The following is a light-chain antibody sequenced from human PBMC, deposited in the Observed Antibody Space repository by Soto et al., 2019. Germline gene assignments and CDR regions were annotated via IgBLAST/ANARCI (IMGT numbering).Light chain of an antibody. CDR3: CYYAGIFV. Sequence: QSALTQPASVSGFPGQSITISCTGSSSDVGRYNLVSWYQQHPGKAPKLIIYEVFKRPSGVSNRFSGSKSGNTASLTVSGLQAEDEASYYCCYYAGIFVFGPGTKVTV. CDR1: SSDVGRYNL. J-gene: IGLJ1*01. V-gene: IGLV2-23*02. CDR2: EVF.